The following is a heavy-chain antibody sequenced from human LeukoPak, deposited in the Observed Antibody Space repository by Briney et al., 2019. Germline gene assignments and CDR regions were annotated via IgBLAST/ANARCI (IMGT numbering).Heavy chain of an antibody. D-gene: IGHD2-15*01. CDR3: ARVTTPPGYCSGGSCYPGGWFDP. Sequence: ASVKVSCKASGYTFTGYYMHWVRQAPGQGLEWMGWINPNSGGTNYAQKFQGRATMTRDTSISTAYMELSRLRSDDTAVYYCARVTTPPGYCSGGSCYPGGWFDPWGQGTLVTVSS. J-gene: IGHJ5*02. CDR1: GYTFTGYY. CDR2: INPNSGGT. V-gene: IGHV1-2*02.